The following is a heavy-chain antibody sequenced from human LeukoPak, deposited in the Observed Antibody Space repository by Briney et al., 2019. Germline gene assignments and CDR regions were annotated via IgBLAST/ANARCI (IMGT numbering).Heavy chain of an antibody. CDR1: GYTFTGYY. D-gene: IGHD6-19*01. CDR2: INPNSGGT. J-gene: IGHJ6*02. V-gene: IGHV1-2*02. CDR3: ARDQSIAVAGTDYGMDV. Sequence: ASVKVSCKASGYTFTGYYMHWVRQAPGQGLEWMGWINPNSGGTNYAQKFQGRVTMTRDTSISTAYIELSRLRSDDTAVYYCARDQSIAVAGTDYGMDVWGQGTTVTVSS.